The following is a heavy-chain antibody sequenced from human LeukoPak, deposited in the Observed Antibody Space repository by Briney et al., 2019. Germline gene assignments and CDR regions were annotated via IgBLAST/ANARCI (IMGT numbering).Heavy chain of an antibody. V-gene: IGHV3-23*01. CDR2: FGRSGSDT. J-gene: IGHJ4*02. CDR3: AKGSLGSWYYFDY. Sequence: GGSLRLSCAASGFTFGTSAMSWVRQAPGKGTEWVSTFGRSGSDTYYSDSVKGRFTIFRDNSKNTLYLQMNSLRDEDTAVYYCAKGSLGSWYYFDYWGQGTLVTVSS. D-gene: IGHD6-13*01. CDR1: GFTFGTSA.